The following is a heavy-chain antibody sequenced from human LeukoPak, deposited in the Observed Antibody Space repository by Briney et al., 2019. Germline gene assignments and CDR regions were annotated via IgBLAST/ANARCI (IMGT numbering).Heavy chain of an antibody. V-gene: IGHV1-2*02. CDR3: ARGPVELQYCSSTSCYTGPYYYYGMDV. CDR1: GYTFTGYY. CDR2: INPNSGGT. Sequence: ASVKVSCKASGYTFTGYYMHWVRQAPGQGLEWMGWINPNSGGTNYAQKFQGRVTMTRNTSISTAYMELSSLRSEDTAVYYCARGPVELQYCSSTSCYTGPYYYYGMDVWGQGTTVTVSS. J-gene: IGHJ6*02. D-gene: IGHD2-2*02.